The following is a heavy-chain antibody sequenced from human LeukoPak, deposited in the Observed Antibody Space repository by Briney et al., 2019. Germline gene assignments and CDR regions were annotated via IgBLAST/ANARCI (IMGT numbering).Heavy chain of an antibody. J-gene: IGHJ6*03. Sequence: SETLSLTCAVYGGSFSGYYWRWIRQPPGKGLEWIGENNNSRSTNYPPSLKRLVTISVATTKHQFSLKLSVVAAADAAVYYWARGLRHDYYYYYMDVWGKGTTVTVSS. CDR3: ARGLRHDYYYYYMDV. CDR2: NNNSRST. CDR1: GGSFSGYY. V-gene: IGHV4-34*01.